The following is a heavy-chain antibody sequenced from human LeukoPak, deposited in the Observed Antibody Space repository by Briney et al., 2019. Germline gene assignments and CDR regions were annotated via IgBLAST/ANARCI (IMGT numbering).Heavy chain of an antibody. V-gene: IGHV4-34*01. CDR2: INHSGST. CDR3: ARINDASAVAGHFDY. Sequence: SETLSLTCTVSGGSISSYYWSWIRQPPGKGLEWIGEINHSGSTNYNPSLKSRVTISVDTSKNQFSLKLSSVTAADTAVYYCARINDASAVAGHFDYWGQGTLVTVSS. D-gene: IGHD6-19*01. CDR1: GGSISSYY. J-gene: IGHJ4*02.